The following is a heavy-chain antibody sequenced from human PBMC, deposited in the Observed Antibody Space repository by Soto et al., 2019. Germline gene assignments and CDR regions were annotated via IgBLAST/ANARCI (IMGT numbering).Heavy chain of an antibody. CDR1: GFTVSGDY. CDR3: GRGAPVAALDY. D-gene: IGHD6-19*01. CDR2: VYTVGRT. V-gene: IGHV3-53*01. Sequence: GGSMRLSCAPSGFTVSGDYINWVRQAQGKGLEWVSVVYTVGRTDFADSVKGRFTISRANAKNTLYLQINSLRAEDPAVYFCGRGAPVAALDYWGQGTLVTVSS. J-gene: IGHJ4*02.